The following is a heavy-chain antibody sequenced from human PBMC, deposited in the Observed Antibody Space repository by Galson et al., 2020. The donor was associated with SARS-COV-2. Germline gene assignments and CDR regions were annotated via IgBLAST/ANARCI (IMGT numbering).Heavy chain of an antibody. D-gene: IGHD4-17*01. CDR3: ARDPTYGDPEFYYYYGMDV. CDR2: IKQDGSEK. Sequence: TGGSLRLSCAASGFTFSSYWMSWVRQAPGKGLEWVANIKQDGSEKYYVDSVKGRFTISRDNAKNSLYLQMNSLRAKDTAVYYCARDPTYGDPEFYYYYGMDVWGQGTTVTVSS. J-gene: IGHJ6*02. CDR1: GFTFSSYW. V-gene: IGHV3-7*01.